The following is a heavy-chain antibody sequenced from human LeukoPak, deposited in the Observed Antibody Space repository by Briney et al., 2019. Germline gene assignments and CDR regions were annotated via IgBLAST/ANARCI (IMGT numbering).Heavy chain of an antibody. J-gene: IGHJ4*02. CDR1: GFSFSDYG. D-gene: IGHD6-13*01. CDR3: AKGHGSSWAFFDY. V-gene: IGHV3-23*01. CDR2: FSGSGFST. Sequence: GGSLRLSCAASGFSFSDYGMSWVRQAPGEGLEWVSAFSGSGFSTYYADSVKGRFTISRDSSKNTLYLQMNSLRVEDTAVYYCAKGHGSSWAFFDYWGQGALVTVSS.